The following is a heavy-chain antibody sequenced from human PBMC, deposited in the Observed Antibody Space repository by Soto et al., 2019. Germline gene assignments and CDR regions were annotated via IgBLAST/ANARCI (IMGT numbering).Heavy chain of an antibody. D-gene: IGHD3-22*01. J-gene: IGHJ4*02. CDR3: ARTRYYDSIDY. CDR2: MNPNSGNT. Sequence: ASLKGSCEVSGCTLTSYDINWVRQATGQGLEWMGWMNPNSGNTGYAQKFQGRVTMTRNTSISTAYMELSSLRSEDTAVYYCARTRYYDSIDYSRQGTPVIVS. V-gene: IGHV1-8*01. CDR1: GCTLTSYD.